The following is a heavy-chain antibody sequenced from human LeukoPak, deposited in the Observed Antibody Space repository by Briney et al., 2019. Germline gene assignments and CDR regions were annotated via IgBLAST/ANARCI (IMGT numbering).Heavy chain of an antibody. Sequence: SETLSLTCTVSGGSITSYYWSWIRQPPGKGLEWIGYIHYSGSTNYNPSLKSRVTISVDRSKNQFSLKLSSVTAADTAVYYCVRDRELNYWGQGTLVTVSS. V-gene: IGHV4-59*01. J-gene: IGHJ4*02. CDR1: GGSITSYY. D-gene: IGHD3-10*01. CDR3: VRDRELNY. CDR2: IHYSGST.